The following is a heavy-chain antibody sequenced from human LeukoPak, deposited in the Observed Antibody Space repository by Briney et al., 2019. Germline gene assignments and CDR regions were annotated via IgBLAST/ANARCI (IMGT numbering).Heavy chain of an antibody. Sequence: SETLSLTCTVSGGSISSYYWSWIRQPPGKGLEWVGYIYYSGSTNYNPSLKSRVTIPVDTSKNPFSLKLSSVTAADTAVYYCARAAVPYYFDYWGQGTLVTVSS. CDR1: GGSISSYY. D-gene: IGHD2-2*01. J-gene: IGHJ4*02. V-gene: IGHV4-59*01. CDR3: ARAAVPYYFDY. CDR2: IYYSGST.